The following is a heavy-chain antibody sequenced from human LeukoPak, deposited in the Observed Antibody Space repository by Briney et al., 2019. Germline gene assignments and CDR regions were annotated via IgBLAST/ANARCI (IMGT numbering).Heavy chain of an antibody. J-gene: IGHJ5*02. D-gene: IGHD2-15*01. CDR1: GFTFSNFG. CDR2: IWHDETNK. V-gene: IGHV3-33*01. Sequence: GGSLRLSCAASGFTFSNFGMHWVRQAPGTGLEWVAAIWHDETNKYYGDSVKGRFTISRDNSKNTLYLQMNSLRAEDTAVYYCARDLAVSTDSWGQGTLVTVSS. CDR3: ARDLAVSTDS.